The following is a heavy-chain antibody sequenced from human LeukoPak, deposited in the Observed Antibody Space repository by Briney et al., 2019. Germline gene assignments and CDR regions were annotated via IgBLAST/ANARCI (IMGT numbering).Heavy chain of an antibody. J-gene: IGHJ4*02. D-gene: IGHD2-2*01. CDR1: GGSISSYY. V-gene: IGHV4-59*01. CDR3: ARNKDIVVVPAASGGIPLYYFDC. Sequence: SETLSLTCTVSGGSISSYYWSWIRQPPGKGLEWIGYIYYSGSTNYNPSLKSRVTISVDTSKNQFSLKLSSVTAADTAVYYCARNKDIVVVPAASGGIPLYYFDCWGQGTLVTVSS. CDR2: IYYSGST.